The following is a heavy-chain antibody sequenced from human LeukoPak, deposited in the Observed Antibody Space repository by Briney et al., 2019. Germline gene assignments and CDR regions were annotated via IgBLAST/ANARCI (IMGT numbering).Heavy chain of an antibody. Sequence: GGSLGLSCAASGFTFSSYGMHWVRQAPGKGLEWVAVISYDGSNKYYADSVKGRFTISRDNSKNTLYLQMNSLRAEDTAVYYCAKELVVRGYFDYWGQGTLVTVSS. CDR1: GFTFSSYG. CDR2: ISYDGSNK. D-gene: IGHD2-15*01. V-gene: IGHV3-30*18. CDR3: AKELVVRGYFDY. J-gene: IGHJ4*02.